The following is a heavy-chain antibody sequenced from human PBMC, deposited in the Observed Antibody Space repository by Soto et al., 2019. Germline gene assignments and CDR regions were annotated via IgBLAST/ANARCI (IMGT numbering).Heavy chain of an antibody. CDR2: IIPALGTA. D-gene: IGHD4-17*01. V-gene: IGHV1-69*08. Sequence: QDQLVQSGAEVKKPGSSVKVSCKASGGTFSSHTFIWVRQAPGQGLEWMGRIIPALGTATYAQKFQGRVTITADEAATTLYMELNSLRSEDTSVYYCARPDFGDYWYFDIWGRGTLVTVSS. J-gene: IGHJ2*01. CDR1: GGTFSSHT. CDR3: ARPDFGDYWYFDI.